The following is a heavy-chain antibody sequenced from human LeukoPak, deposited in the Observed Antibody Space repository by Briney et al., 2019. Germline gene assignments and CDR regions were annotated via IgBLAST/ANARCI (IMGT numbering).Heavy chain of an antibody. J-gene: IGHJ4*02. CDR1: GFSLSTSGMC. Sequence: ESGPTLVNPTQTLTLTCTFSGFSLSTSGMCVSWVRQPPGKALEWFALIDWDDDKYYSTSLKTRLTISKDTSKNQVVLTMTNMDPVDTATYYCARSRNYGDYFDYWGQGTLVTVSS. D-gene: IGHD4-17*01. CDR3: ARSRNYGDYFDY. V-gene: IGHV2-70*20. CDR2: IDWDDDK.